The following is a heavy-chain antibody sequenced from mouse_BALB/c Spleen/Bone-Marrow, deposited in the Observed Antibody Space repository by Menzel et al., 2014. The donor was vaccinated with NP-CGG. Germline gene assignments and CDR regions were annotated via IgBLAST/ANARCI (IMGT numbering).Heavy chain of an antibody. CDR2: IYPGDGDT. CDR1: GYSFSNYW. CDR3: ASRGDYPYAMDY. Sequence: VQLVESGAELVRPGSSVKISCTSSGYSFSNYWMNWMKQRPGQGLEWIGQIYPGDGDTNYNGKFKGKATLTADKSSSTAYMQLSSLTSEDSAVYFCASRGDYPYAMDYWGQGTSVTVSS. V-gene: IGHV1-80*01. J-gene: IGHJ4*01. D-gene: IGHD2-4*01.